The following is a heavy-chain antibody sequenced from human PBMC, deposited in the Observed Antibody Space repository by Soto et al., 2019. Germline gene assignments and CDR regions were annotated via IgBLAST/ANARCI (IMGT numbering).Heavy chain of an antibody. V-gene: IGHV1-46*01. Sequence: VASVKVSCKASGYTFTSYYMHWVRQAPGQGLEWMGIINPSGGSTSYAQKFQGRVTMTRDTSTSTVYMELSSLRSEDTAVYYCAATVPAAADFDYWGQGTLVTVSS. CDR3: AATVPAAADFDY. J-gene: IGHJ4*02. D-gene: IGHD2-2*01. CDR2: INPSGGST. CDR1: GYTFTSYY.